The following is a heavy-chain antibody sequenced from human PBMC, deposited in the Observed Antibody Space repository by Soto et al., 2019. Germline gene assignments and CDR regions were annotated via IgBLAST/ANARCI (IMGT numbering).Heavy chain of an antibody. CDR3: ARRSEWHLFDY. V-gene: IGHV1-69*12. Sequence: QVQLVQSGAEVKKPGSSVKVSCKASGGTFSSYAISWVRQAPGQGLEWMGGIIPIFGTANYAQKFQGRVTITADESTSSPYMELSSLRSEDTAVYYCARRSEWHLFDYWGQGTLVTVSS. CDR2: IIPIFGTA. CDR1: GGTFSSYA. D-gene: IGHD3-3*01. J-gene: IGHJ4*02.